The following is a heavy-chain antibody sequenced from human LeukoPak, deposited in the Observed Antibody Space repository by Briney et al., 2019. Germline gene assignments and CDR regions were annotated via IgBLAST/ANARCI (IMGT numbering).Heavy chain of an antibody. CDR2: ISAYNGNT. V-gene: IGHV1-18*01. CDR1: GYTFTSYG. CDR3: ARDRASYYDSNYFDY. Sequence: ASVKVSCKASGYTFTSYGISWVRQAPGQGLEWMGWISAYNGNTNYAQKLQGRVTMTTDTSTSTAYMELRSLRSDDTAVYYCARDRASYYDSNYFDYWGQGTLVTVSS. J-gene: IGHJ4*02. D-gene: IGHD3-22*01.